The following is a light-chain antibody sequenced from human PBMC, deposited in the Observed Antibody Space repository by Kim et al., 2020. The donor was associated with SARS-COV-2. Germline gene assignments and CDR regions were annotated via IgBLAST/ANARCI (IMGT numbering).Light chain of an antibody. J-gene: IGKJ1*01. Sequence: DIQMTQSPSSLSASVGDRVTITCRASRSISSNLNWYQQKPGKAPKLLIYAASSLQSGVPSRFSGSGSGTDFTLTISSLQPEDFATYYCQQSYSTPGTFGQGTKVDIK. V-gene: IGKV1-39*01. CDR2: AAS. CDR1: RSISSN. CDR3: QQSYSTPGT.